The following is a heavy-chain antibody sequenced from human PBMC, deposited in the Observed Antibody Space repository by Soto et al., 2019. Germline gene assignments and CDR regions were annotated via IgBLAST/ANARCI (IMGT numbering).Heavy chain of an antibody. CDR2: IDWNSGAI. CDR3: AKDIGYCSSTRCYYGMDV. D-gene: IGHD2-2*03. CDR1: GFTFDDYV. V-gene: IGHV3-9*01. J-gene: IGHJ6*02. Sequence: EVQLVESGGGLVQPGRSLRLSCAASGFTFDDYVVHWVRQVPGKGLEWVSGIDWNSGAIGYADSVKGRFIISRDSAKNSLFLQMNSLRAEDTALYYCAKDIGYCSSTRCYYGMDVWGQGTTVTVSS.